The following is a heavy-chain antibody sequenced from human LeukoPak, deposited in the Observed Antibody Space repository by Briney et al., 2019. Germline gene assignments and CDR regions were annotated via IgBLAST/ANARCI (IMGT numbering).Heavy chain of an antibody. D-gene: IGHD3-16*01. CDR3: ARDDALGDNALDI. CDR2: ILNDGSQE. V-gene: IGHV3-33*01. J-gene: IGHJ3*02. Sequence: PGRSLRLSCAASGFTFSSCGMHWVRQAPGKGLEGVAVILNDGSQEKYADSVKGRFTISRDNSKNTLFLQMNSLRAEDTAVYYCARDDALGDNALDIWGQGTMVTVSS. CDR1: GFTFSSCG.